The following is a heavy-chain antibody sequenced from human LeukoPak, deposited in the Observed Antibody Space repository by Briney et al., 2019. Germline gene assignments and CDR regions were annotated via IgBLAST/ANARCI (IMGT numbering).Heavy chain of an antibody. CDR3: TTRIVVAGQTSGYFDY. CDR1: GFTSGDYA. J-gene: IGHJ4*02. CDR2: IRSKVYGGTT. D-gene: IGHD6-19*01. V-gene: IGHV3-49*04. Sequence: SGGSLRLSCTASGFTSGDYAMSWVRPAPGMGLEWLGFIRSKVYGGTTEYAASVKGRFTISRDDSKSIAYLQMNSLKTEDTAVYYCTTRIVVAGQTSGYFDYWGQGTLVTVSS.